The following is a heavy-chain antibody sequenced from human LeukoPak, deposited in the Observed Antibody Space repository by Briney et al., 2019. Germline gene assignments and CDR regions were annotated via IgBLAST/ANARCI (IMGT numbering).Heavy chain of an antibody. CDR1: GGSISSYY. V-gene: IGHV4-59*01. Sequence: SETLSLTCTVSGGSISSYYWSRIWQPPGKGLEWIGHIYYSGSTNYNPSLKTRATISVDTSKNQFSLNLSSVTAADTAVYYCARISTRWSEAFDVWGQGRMVTVSS. CDR2: IYYSGST. CDR3: ARISTRWSEAFDV. D-gene: IGHD5-24*01. J-gene: IGHJ3*01.